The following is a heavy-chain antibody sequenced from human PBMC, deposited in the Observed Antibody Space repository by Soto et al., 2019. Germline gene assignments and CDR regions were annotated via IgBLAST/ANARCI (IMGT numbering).Heavy chain of an antibody. CDR1: GFTVSSNY. CDR2: IYSGGST. V-gene: IGHV3-53*01. Sequence: GGSLRLSCAASGFTVSSNYMSWVRQAPGKGLEWVSVIYSGGSTYYADSVKGRFTISRDNSKNTLYLQMNSLRAEDTAVYYCARAVVVPAARALDYYGMDVWGQGATVTVSS. D-gene: IGHD2-2*01. CDR3: ARAVVVPAARALDYYGMDV. J-gene: IGHJ6*02.